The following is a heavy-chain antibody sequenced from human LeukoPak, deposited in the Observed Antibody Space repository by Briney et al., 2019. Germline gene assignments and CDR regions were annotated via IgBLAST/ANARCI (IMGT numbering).Heavy chain of an antibody. CDR3: VRASSGYLPSFDY. CDR1: GFTFSDYY. J-gene: IGHJ4*02. CDR2: ISSSGSTI. Sequence: PGGSLRLSCAASGFTFSDYYMGWIRQAPGEGLEWVSHISSSGSTIYYADSVKGRFTISRDNAKNSLYLQMNSLRAEDTAVYYCVRASSGYLPSFDYWGQGTLVTVSS. D-gene: IGHD3-22*01. V-gene: IGHV3-11*01.